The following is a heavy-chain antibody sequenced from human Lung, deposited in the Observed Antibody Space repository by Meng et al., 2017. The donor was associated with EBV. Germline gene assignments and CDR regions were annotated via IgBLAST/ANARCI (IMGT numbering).Heavy chain of an antibody. CDR1: DKAFSNYL. J-gene: IGHJ4*02. CDR3: ARGHHVSTMMRGVFFDF. CDR2: VIAANGNT. Sequence: HRGQSGEESQTRGAQVPVSCDAPDKAFSNYLIHWVRQAPGQSPDGMGWVIAANGNTNYSQRFQGRVTINLDTSASKAYLEVSRLRSEDTAVYYCARGHHVSTMMRGVFFDFWGQGTLVTVSS. V-gene: IGHV1-3*01. D-gene: IGHD3-10*01.